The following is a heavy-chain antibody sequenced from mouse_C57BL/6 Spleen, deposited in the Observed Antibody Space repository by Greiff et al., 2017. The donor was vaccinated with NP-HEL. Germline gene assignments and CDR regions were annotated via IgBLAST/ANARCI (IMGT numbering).Heavy chain of an antibody. J-gene: IGHJ2*01. Sequence: QVQLQQSGAELVKPGASVKISCKASGYAFSSYWMNWVKQRPGKGLEWIGQIYPGDGDTNYNGKFKGKATLTEDKSSSTAYMQLSRLTSEDSAVYFCARSSMDYLLDYWGQGTTLTVSS. D-gene: IGHD1-1*02. CDR3: ARSSMDYLLDY. CDR2: IYPGDGDT. V-gene: IGHV1-80*01. CDR1: GYAFSSYW.